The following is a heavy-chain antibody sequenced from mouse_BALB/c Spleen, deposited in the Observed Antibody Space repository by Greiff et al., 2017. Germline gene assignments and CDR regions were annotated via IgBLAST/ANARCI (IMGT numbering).Heavy chain of an antibody. CDR3: AAYYGGFAY. D-gene: IGHD1-1*01. CDR1: GYSITSGYY. J-gene: IGHJ3*01. Sequence: EVKLVESGPGLVKPSQSLSLTCSVTGYSITSGYYWNWIRQFPGNKLEWMGYISYDGSNNYNPSLKNRISITRDTSKNQFFLKLNSVTTEDTATYYCAAYYGGFAYWGQGTLVTVSA. CDR2: ISYDGSN. V-gene: IGHV3-6*02.